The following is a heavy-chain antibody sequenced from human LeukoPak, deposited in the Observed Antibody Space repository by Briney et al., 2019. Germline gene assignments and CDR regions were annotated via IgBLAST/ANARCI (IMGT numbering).Heavy chain of an antibody. CDR2: ISSNGGST. V-gene: IGHV3-64*01. J-gene: IGHJ4*02. CDR3: ASSVGATPLDY. CDR1: GFTFSTYV. Sequence: GGSLRLSCAASGFTFSTYVMHWVRQAPGKGLEYVSVISSNGGSTYYANYVKGRFTISRDNSKNTLYLQMGSLRAEDMAVHYCASSVGATPLDYWGQGTLVTVPS. D-gene: IGHD1-26*01.